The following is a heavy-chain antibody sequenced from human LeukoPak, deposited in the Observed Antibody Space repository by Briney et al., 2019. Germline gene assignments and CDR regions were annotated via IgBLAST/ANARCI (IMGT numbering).Heavy chain of an antibody. J-gene: IGHJ6*03. CDR1: GGSISSGDCY. Sequence: SETLSLTCAVSGGSISSGDCYWSWIRQPAGKGLQWIGYIYYSGSTYYNPSLKGRVTISVDTSRNQFSLKLSSVTAADTAVYYCAGAGYCSSPSCYTAYYYYMDVWGKGTAVTVSS. V-gene: IGHV4-30-4*02. D-gene: IGHD2-2*02. CDR2: IYYSGST. CDR3: AGAGYCSSPSCYTAYYYYMDV.